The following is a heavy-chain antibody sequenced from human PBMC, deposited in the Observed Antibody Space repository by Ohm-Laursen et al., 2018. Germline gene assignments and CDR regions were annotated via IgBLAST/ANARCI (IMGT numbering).Heavy chain of an antibody. CDR3: ARTRNFQPYDV. V-gene: IGHV3-72*01. Sequence: SLRLSCAASVFTLDDHYMDWVRQTPGKGLELVARSRDKANSYTTAYVASVKGRFSISRDDSENSLYLQMNSLKTEDTAVYYCARTRNFQPYDVWGQGTMVIVSS. CDR1: VFTLDDHY. CDR2: SRDKANSYTT. J-gene: IGHJ3*01. D-gene: IGHD2/OR15-2a*01.